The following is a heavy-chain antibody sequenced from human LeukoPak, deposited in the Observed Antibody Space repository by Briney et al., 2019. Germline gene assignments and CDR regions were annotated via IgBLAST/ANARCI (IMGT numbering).Heavy chain of an antibody. J-gene: IGHJ4*02. D-gene: IGHD2-21*02. CDR1: GYTFTSYG. Sequence: ASVTVSCTASGYTFTSYGISWVRQAPGHGLEWMGWISAYNGNTNYAQKLQGRVTMTTDTSTSTAYMELRSLRSDDTAVYYCARDGFGGDAQINFDYWGQGTLATVSS. V-gene: IGHV1-18*01. CDR3: ARDGFGGDAQINFDY. CDR2: ISAYNGNT.